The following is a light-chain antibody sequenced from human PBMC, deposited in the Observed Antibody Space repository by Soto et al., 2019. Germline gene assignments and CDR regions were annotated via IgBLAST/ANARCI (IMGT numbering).Light chain of an antibody. CDR2: GAS. V-gene: IGKV3-20*01. Sequence: EIVLTQSPDTLSLSPGERATLSCRASQSVSSSYLAWYQQKPGQAPRLLIYGASSRATGIPDRFSGSGSGTDFPLTISRLEPEDFAVYYCQQYGSSLYTFGQGTKLEIK. J-gene: IGKJ2*01. CDR1: QSVSSSY. CDR3: QQYGSSLYT.